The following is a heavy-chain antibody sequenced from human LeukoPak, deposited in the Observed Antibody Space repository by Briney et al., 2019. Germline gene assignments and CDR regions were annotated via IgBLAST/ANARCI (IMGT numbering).Heavy chain of an antibody. D-gene: IGHD1-26*01. CDR1: GYTFTVHY. Sequence: VASVKVSCKASGYTFTVHYMHWVRQAPGQGLEWMGRINPNNGATNYAQKLQGRVTITGDTSISTAYMELSSLRSDDTAVYYCTRESGSYHGNDYWGQGTLVTVSS. J-gene: IGHJ4*02. V-gene: IGHV1-2*06. CDR3: TRESGSYHGNDY. CDR2: INPNNGAT.